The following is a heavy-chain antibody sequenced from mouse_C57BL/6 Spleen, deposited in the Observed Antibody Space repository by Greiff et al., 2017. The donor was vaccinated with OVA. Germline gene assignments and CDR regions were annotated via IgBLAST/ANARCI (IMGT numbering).Heavy chain of an antibody. CDR1: GFTFSSYA. Sequence: DVMLVESGGGLVKPGGSLKLSCAASGFTFSSYAMSWVRQTPEKRLEWVATISDGGSYTYYPDNVKGRFTISRDNAKNNLYLQMSHLKSEDTAMYYCARDYYGSRPPYWGQGTLVTVSA. V-gene: IGHV5-4*01. D-gene: IGHD1-1*01. J-gene: IGHJ3*01. CDR2: ISDGGSYT. CDR3: ARDYYGSRPPY.